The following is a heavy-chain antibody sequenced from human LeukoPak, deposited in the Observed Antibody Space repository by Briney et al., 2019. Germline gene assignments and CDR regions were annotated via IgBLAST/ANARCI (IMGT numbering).Heavy chain of an antibody. V-gene: IGHV3-23*01. CDR2: ISPSGGIT. Sequence: AGGSLRLSCAASGFTFSSYSMNWVRQAPGKGLEWVSGISPSGGITYYTDSVKGRFTISRDNSKNTQSLQMNSLRAEDTAVYYCARSTYDFWSGYPFNWFDPWGQGTLVTVSS. D-gene: IGHD3-3*01. CDR3: ARSTYDFWSGYPFNWFDP. J-gene: IGHJ5*02. CDR1: GFTFSSYS.